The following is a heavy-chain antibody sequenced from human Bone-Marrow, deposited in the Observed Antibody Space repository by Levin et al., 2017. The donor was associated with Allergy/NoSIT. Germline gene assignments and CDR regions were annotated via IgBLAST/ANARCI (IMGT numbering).Heavy chain of an antibody. Sequence: SQTLSLTCTVSGGSINSGDYYWSWIRQPPGKGLEWIGSTFYSGSTYYNPSLKSRVTISVDSSKNQFSLKLGSVTAADTAVYFCASLHYYDISGYSYVSEHFDYWGQGTLVTVSA. CDR3: ASLHYYDISGYSYVSEHFDY. CDR1: GGSINSGDYY. V-gene: IGHV4-30-4*01. CDR2: TFYSGST. J-gene: IGHJ4*02. D-gene: IGHD3-22*01.